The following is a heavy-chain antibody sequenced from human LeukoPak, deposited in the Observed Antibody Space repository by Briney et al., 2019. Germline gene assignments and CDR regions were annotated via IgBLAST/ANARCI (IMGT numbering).Heavy chain of an antibody. CDR3: ARSPGYYYYYMDV. J-gene: IGHJ6*03. CDR1: GYTFTSYG. V-gene: IGHV1-18*01. Sequence: ASVTVSCKAPGYTFTSYGISWVRQAPGQGLEWTGWISAYNGNTNYAQKLQGRVTMTTDTSTSTAYMELRSLRSDDTAVYYCARSPGYYYYYMDVWGKGTTVTVSS. CDR2: ISAYNGNT.